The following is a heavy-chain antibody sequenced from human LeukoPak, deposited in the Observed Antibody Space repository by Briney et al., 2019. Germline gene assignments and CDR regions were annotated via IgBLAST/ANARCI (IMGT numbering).Heavy chain of an antibody. D-gene: IGHD6-19*01. CDR3: ARVKGQWLVFGWFDP. CDR2: INPSGGST. J-gene: IGHJ5*02. V-gene: IGHV1-46*01. Sequence: ASVKVSCKASGYTFTSYYMHWVRQAPGQGLEWMGIINPSGGSTSYAQKFQGRVTMTRDTSTSTVYMELSSLRSEDTAVYYCARVKGQWLVFGWFDPWGQGTLVTVSS. CDR1: GYTFTSYY.